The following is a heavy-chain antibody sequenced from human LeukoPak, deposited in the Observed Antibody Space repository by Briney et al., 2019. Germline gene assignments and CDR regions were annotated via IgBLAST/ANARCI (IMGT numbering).Heavy chain of an antibody. J-gene: IGHJ6*03. CDR1: GYTFTSYG. D-gene: IGHD2-2*01. CDR3: ARGLSSTSFPYKKYYYMDV. V-gene: IGHV1-18*01. CDR2: ISAYNGNT. Sequence: ASVKVSCKASGYTFTSYGISWVRQAPGQGLEWMGWISAYNGNTNYAQKLQGRVTMTTDTSTSTAYMELRSLRSDDTAVYYCARGLSSTSFPYKKYYYMDVWGKGTTVTVSS.